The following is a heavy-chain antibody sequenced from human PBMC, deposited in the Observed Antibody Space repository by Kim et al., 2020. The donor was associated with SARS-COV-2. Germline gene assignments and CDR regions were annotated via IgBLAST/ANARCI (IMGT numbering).Heavy chain of an antibody. CDR3: AKDPFNWGSSHDAFDI. J-gene: IGHJ3*02. Sequence: SVKGRFTISRDNSKNTLYRQMNSLRAEDTAVYYCAKDPFNWGSSHDAFDIWGQGTMVTVSS. D-gene: IGHD7-27*01. V-gene: IGHV3-23*01.